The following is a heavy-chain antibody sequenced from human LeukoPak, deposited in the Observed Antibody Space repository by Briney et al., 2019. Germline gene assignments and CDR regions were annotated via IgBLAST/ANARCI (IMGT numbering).Heavy chain of an antibody. Sequence: GGSLRLSCAASGFTFSSYWMSWVRQAPGKGLEWVANIKQDGSEKYYVDSVKGRFTISRDNSKNTLYLQMNSLRAEDTAVYYCAKDDYYDSSGSPSDFQHWGQGTLVTVSS. J-gene: IGHJ1*01. CDR1: GFTFSSYW. CDR3: AKDDYYDSSGSPSDFQH. D-gene: IGHD3-22*01. CDR2: IKQDGSEK. V-gene: IGHV3-7*03.